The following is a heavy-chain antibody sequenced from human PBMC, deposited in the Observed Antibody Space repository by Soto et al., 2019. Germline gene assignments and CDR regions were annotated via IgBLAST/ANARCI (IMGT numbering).Heavy chain of an antibody. V-gene: IGHV3-23*01. CDR1: GFTFSSYA. J-gene: IGHJ4*02. Sequence: GGSLRLSCAASGFTFSSYAMSWVRQAPGKGLEWVSAISGSGSSTYYADSVKGRFTISRDNSKNTLYLQMNSLRAEDTAVYYCAKDAPVICAGDCYWNFDYWGQGTLVTVSS. D-gene: IGHD2-21*02. CDR2: ISGSGSST. CDR3: AKDAPVICAGDCYWNFDY.